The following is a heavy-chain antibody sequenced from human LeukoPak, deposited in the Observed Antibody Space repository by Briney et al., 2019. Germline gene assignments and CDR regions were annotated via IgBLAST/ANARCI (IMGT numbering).Heavy chain of an antibody. J-gene: IGHJ4*02. D-gene: IGHD3-9*01. Sequence: PGGSLRLSCAASGFTFSSYSMNWVRQAPGKGLEWVSYISSSSSTIYYADSVKGRFTISRDNAKNSLYLQMNSLRAEDTAVYYCAREGGLRYFDWSNSPDYWGQGTLVTVSS. CDR3: AREGGLRYFDWSNSPDY. CDR1: GFTFSSYS. CDR2: ISSSSSTI. V-gene: IGHV3-48*01.